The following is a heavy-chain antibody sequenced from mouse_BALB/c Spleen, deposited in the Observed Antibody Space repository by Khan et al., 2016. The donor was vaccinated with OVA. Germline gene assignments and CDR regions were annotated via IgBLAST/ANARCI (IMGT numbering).Heavy chain of an antibody. Sequence: QVTLKESGPGILQPSQTLSLTCSFSGFSLSTSGLGVSWIRQPSGQGLEWLAHIYWDDAKRYNPSLKTRLTISKETSRNQVCLKIPSVETADTATYYCVRTLYDYDPWFAYWGQGTLFTVSA. D-gene: IGHD2-4*01. V-gene: IGHV8-12*01. CDR2: IYWDDAK. CDR1: GFSLSTSGLG. J-gene: IGHJ3*01. CDR3: VRTLYDYDPWFAY.